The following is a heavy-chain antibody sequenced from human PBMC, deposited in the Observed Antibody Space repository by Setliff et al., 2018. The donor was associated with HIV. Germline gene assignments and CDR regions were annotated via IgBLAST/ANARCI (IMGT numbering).Heavy chain of an antibody. CDR3: ARVNDILLGYWVGYFDY. D-gene: IGHD2-8*01. CDR1: GYTFSTYS. J-gene: IGHJ4*02. V-gene: IGHV1-69*13. CDR2: IIPIFGTA. Sequence: GASVKVSCKASGYTFSTYSIHWVRQAPGQGLEWMGGIIPIFGTANYAQKFQGRVTITADESTSTAYMELRSLRSDDTAVYYCARVNDILLGYWVGYFDYWGQGTLVTVSS.